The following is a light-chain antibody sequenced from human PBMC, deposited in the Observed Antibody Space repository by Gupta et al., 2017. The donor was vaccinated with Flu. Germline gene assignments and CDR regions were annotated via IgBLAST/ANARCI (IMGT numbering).Light chain of an antibody. Sequence: LSXXXGERATLSCRASQSVDSNLAWYQQKPGQAPRVLIFGASVRATGVPARFSASGSDTEFTLTISSLQSEDFAVYYCQQYGYSEYSFGQGTTLDIK. CDR3: QQYGYSEYS. CDR1: QSVDSN. J-gene: IGKJ2*03. V-gene: IGKV3-15*01. CDR2: GAS.